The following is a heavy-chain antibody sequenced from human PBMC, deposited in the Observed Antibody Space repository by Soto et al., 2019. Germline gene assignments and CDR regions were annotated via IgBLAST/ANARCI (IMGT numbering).Heavy chain of an antibody. CDR2: IIPIFGTA. CDR1: GGTFSSYA. CDR3: ARVDYYGSGSYNYYHGMDV. Sequence: GASVKVSCKASGGTFSSYAISWVRQAPGQGLEWMGGIIPIFGTANYAQKFQGRVTITADESTSTAYMELSSLRSEDTAVYYCARVDYYGSGSYNYYHGMDVWGQGTTVTVSS. J-gene: IGHJ6*02. V-gene: IGHV1-69*13. D-gene: IGHD3-10*01.